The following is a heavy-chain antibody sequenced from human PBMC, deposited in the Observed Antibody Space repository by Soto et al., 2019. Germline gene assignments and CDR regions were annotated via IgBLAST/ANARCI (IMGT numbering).Heavy chain of an antibody. CDR2: IITLFGTA. D-gene: IGHD4-17*01. V-gene: IGHV1-69*01. CDR3: AREVGYGDFTAALLE. J-gene: IGHJ4*02. Sequence: VQLVQSGAEVKQPGSSVKVSCKASGGTFSSHSINWVRQAPGQGLEWMGGIITLFGTANYAKNFQGRVTSSADQSTSSAYMELNSLRSDDTAVYYCAREVGYGDFTAALLEWGQGTLVTVSS. CDR1: GGTFSSHS.